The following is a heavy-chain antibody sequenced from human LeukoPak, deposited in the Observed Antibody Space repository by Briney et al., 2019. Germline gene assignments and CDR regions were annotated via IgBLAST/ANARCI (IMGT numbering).Heavy chain of an antibody. CDR2: TYYRSTWYN. Sequence: KSSQTLSLTCAISGDSVSSNSVTWNWIRQSPSRGLEWVVRTYYRSTWYNDYAVSVRGRITVNPDTSKNQFSLHLNSVTPEDTAVYYCARRLTQYDCFDPWGQGILVTVSS. J-gene: IGHJ5*02. CDR3: ARRLTQYDCFDP. V-gene: IGHV6-1*01. CDR1: GDSVSSNSVT. D-gene: IGHD2-2*01.